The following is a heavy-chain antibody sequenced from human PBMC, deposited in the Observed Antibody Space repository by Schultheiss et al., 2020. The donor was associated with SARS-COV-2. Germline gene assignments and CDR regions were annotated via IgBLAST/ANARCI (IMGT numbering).Heavy chain of an antibody. D-gene: IGHD2-15*01. CDR1: GGTFSSYA. J-gene: IGHJ6*02. V-gene: IGHV1-69*13. CDR2: IIPIFGTA. CDR3: ASLARARYCSGGSCYSIYSYGMDV. Sequence: PSVKVSCKASGGTFSSYAISWVRQAPGQGLEWMGGIIPIFGTANYAQKFQGRVTITADESTSTAYMELSSLRSEDTAVYYCASLARARYCSGGSCYSIYSYGMDVWGQGTTVTVSS.